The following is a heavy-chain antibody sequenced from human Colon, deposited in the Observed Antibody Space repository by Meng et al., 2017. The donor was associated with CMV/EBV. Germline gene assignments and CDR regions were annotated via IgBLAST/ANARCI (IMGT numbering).Heavy chain of an antibody. CDR3: ATSPLPAALNWFDP. CDR2: LIPIFGTP. J-gene: IGHJ5*02. V-gene: IGHV1-69*01. CDR1: GGPFNSNA. Sequence: SGGPFNSNAISWVRQAPGQGREWMGGLIPIFGTPKYAQKFQGRVTITADASTTTMYMELTSLTSDDTAVYYCATSPLPAALNWFDPWGQGTLVTVSS. D-gene: IGHD2-2*01.